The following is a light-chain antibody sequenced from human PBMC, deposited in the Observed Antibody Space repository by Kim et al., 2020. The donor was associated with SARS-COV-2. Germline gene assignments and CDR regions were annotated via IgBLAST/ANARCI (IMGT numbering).Light chain of an antibody. Sequence: GKLTCTLSSGHSSYIIAWHQQQPGKDPRYLMKLEGSGSYNKGSGVPDRFSGSSSGADRYLTISNLQSEDEADYYCETWDSNAFWVFGGGTQLTVL. CDR2: LEGSGSY. CDR1: SGHSSYI. J-gene: IGLJ3*02. CDR3: ETWDSNAFWV. V-gene: IGLV4-60*03.